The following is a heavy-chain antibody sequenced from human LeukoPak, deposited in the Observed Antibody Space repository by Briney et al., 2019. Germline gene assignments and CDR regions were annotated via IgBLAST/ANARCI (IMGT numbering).Heavy chain of an antibody. D-gene: IGHD3/OR15-3a*01. Sequence: GGSLRLSCAASGFTFSASAMHWVRQASGKGLEWVGRIRSKANNFATAYGASVTGRFTISRDDSNNMAYLQMNSLKTEDTAVYYCTRGLDGPWFDPRGQGTLVTVSS. CDR1: GFTFSASA. CDR3: TRGLDGPWFDP. CDR2: IRSKANNFAT. J-gene: IGHJ5*02. V-gene: IGHV3-73*01.